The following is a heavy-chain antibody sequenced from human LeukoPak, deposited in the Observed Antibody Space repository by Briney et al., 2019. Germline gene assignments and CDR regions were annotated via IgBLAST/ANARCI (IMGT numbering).Heavy chain of an antibody. D-gene: IGHD1-26*01. J-gene: IGHJ4*02. CDR1: GGSISSYY. CDR3: ARAGSYRGYFDY. V-gene: IGHV4-59*01. CDR2: IHYTGST. Sequence: SETLSLTCTVSGGSISSYYWSWIRQPPGKGLEWIGYIHYTGSTNNTSLKSRVTISVDTSKNQFSLKLSSVTAADTAVYYCARAGSYRGYFDYWGQGTLVTVSS.